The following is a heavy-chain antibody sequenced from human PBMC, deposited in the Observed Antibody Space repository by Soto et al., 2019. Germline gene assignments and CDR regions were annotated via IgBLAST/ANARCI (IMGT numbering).Heavy chain of an antibody. D-gene: IGHD2-2*01. CDR2: MKPNSGHT. CDR3: ASDMCTT. Sequence: QVQLVQSGAEVKKPGASVKVSCKASGYTFTSHDINWMRQATGQGLEWMGWMKPNSGHTNYAQKFQGRVTMTRDTSINTAYMELTNLRSEDTAIYYCASDMCTTWGQGTLVTVSS. J-gene: IGHJ5*02. V-gene: IGHV1-8*01. CDR1: GYTFTSHD.